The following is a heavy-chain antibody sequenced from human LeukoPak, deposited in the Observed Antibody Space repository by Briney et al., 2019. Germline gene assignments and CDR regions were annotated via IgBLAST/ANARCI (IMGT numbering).Heavy chain of an antibody. CDR3: ARDPRWSSFGEPYFDY. Sequence: GASVKVSCKASGYTFTGYYMHWVRQAPGQGLEWMGGIIPIFGTANYAQKFQGRVTITADESTSTAYMELSSLRSEDTAVYYCARDPRWSSFGEPYFDYWGQGTLVTVSS. D-gene: IGHD3-10*01. CDR1: GYTFTGYY. J-gene: IGHJ4*02. V-gene: IGHV1-69*13. CDR2: IIPIFGTA.